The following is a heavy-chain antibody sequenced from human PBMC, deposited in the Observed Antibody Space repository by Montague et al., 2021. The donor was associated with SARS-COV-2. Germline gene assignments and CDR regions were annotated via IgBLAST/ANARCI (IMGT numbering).Heavy chain of an antibody. CDR3: ARDAGGNFPTSFDY. Sequence: SLRLSCAASGFTFSSYDMHWVRQAPGKGLEWVAVIWYDGSNQYYGDSVKGRFTISRDNSKNTLYLQMNSLGAEDTAVYYCARDAGGNFPTSFDYWGQGTLVTVSS. J-gene: IGHJ4*02. CDR1: GFTFSSYD. V-gene: IGHV3-33*08. D-gene: IGHD4-23*01. CDR2: IWYDGSNQ.